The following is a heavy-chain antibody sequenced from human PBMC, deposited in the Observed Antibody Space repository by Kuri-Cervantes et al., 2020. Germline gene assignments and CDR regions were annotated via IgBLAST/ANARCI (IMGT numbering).Heavy chain of an antibody. V-gene: IGHV3-30-3*01. CDR3: ARGGSGYYYAQSHRYYYYGMDV. Sequence: GGSLRLSCAASGVTCSSYAMHWVRQAPGKGLEWVAVISYDGSNKYYADSVKGRFTISRDNSKNTLYLQMNSLRAEDTAVYYCARGGSGYYYAQSHRYYYYGMDVWGQGPTVTVSS. D-gene: IGHD3-22*01. J-gene: IGHJ6*02. CDR2: ISYDGSNK. CDR1: GVTCSSYA.